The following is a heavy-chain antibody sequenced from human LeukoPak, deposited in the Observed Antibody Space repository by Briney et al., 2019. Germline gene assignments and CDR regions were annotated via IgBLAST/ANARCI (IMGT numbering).Heavy chain of an antibody. CDR1: GYSFDEYA. CDR3: AKDRYCTSSSCPIDY. J-gene: IGHJ4*02. D-gene: IGHD2-2*01. CDR2: ISWKSDKI. Sequence: PGRSLRLSCVGSGYSFDEYAMHWVRQVPGKGLEWVSGISWKSDKIGYADSVKGRFTISRDNSKNSLYLQMNSLRVEDTALYYCAKDRYCTSSSCPIDYWGQGTMVTVSS. V-gene: IGHV3-9*01.